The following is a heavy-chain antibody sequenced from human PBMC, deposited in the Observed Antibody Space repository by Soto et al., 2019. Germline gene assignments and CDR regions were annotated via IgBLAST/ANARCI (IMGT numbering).Heavy chain of an antibody. D-gene: IGHD4-17*01. CDR3: TRAPSYGAFDI. V-gene: IGHV3-33*01. Sequence: GGSLRLSCAASGFTFSSYGMHWVRQAPGKGLEWVAVIWYDGSNKYYADSVKGRFTISRDNSKNTLYLQMNSLRAEDTAVYYCTRAPSYGAFDIWGQGTMVTVSS. CDR1: GFTFSSYG. CDR2: IWYDGSNK. J-gene: IGHJ3*02.